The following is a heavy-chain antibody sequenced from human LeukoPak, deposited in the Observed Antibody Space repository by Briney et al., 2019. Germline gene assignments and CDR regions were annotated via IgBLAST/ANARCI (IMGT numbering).Heavy chain of an antibody. CDR3: ARRGHASHY. J-gene: IGHJ4*02. V-gene: IGHV4-39*01. Sequence: SETLSLTCTVSGCSISSSSYYWGWIRQPPGKGLEWIGSIYYSGSTYYNPSLKSRVIISVDTSKNQFSLKLSSVTAADTAVYYCARRGHASHYWGQGTLVTVSS. CDR1: GCSISSSSYY. CDR2: IYYSGST. D-gene: IGHD3-16*01.